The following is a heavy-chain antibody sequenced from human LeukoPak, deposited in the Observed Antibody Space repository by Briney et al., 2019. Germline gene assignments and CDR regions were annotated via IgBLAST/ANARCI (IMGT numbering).Heavy chain of an antibody. CDR1: GYTFTSYD. J-gene: IGHJ4*02. CDR3: ARVDEYCSGGSCYFDY. V-gene: IGHV1-8*01. D-gene: IGHD2-15*01. CDR2: MNPNSGNT. Sequence: ASVKVSCKASGYTFTSYDINWVRQATGQGLAWMGWMNPNSGNTGYAQKFQGRVTMTRNTSISTAYMELSSLRSEDTAVYYCARVDEYCSGGSCYFDYWGQGTLVTVSS.